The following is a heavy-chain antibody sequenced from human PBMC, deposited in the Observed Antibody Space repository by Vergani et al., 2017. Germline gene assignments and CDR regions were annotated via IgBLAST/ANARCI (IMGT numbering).Heavy chain of an antibody. CDR3: AGTRGGSPCRSRLYYFDF. D-gene: IGHD3-16*01. J-gene: IGHJ4*02. CDR2: IDWDDDK. V-gene: IGHV2-70*04. CDR1: GFSLNTRGVS. Sequence: QITLKESGPTLVKPTQTLTLTCTFSGFSLNTRGVSVAWIRQPPGKALDWLARIDWDDDKFYSASLKTRLTITKDLSNDLVVLTMTNMGPADTGTYYCAGTRGGSPCRSRLYYFDFWGQGTLVTVSS.